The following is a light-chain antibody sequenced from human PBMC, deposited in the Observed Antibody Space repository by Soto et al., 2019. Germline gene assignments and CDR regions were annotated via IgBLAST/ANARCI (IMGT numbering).Light chain of an antibody. J-gene: IGKJ1*01. V-gene: IGKV3-20*01. Sequence: ERVLTQSPATLSVSPGERATLSCRASQSVSSSYLAWYQLKPGQAPRLLMYGASSRATGIPDRISGRGSGTDFTLTISRLEPEDFAVYYCHQYGSSPATFGQVTKVDIK. CDR2: GAS. CDR1: QSVSSSY. CDR3: HQYGSSPAT.